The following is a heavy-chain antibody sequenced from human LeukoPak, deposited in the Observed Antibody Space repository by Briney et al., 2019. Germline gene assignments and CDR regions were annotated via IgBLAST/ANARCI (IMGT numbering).Heavy chain of an antibody. D-gene: IGHD2-2*01. CDR2: IYYKGNT. J-gene: IGHJ3*02. CDR3: ARHKSPYCSSTSCYGGAFDI. CDR1: GGSISSRSYY. V-gene: IGHV4-39*07. Sequence: SETLSLTCTVSGGSISSRSYYWGWIRQPPGKGLEWIGSIYYKGNTYLNPSLKSRVTISEDTSKNQFSLKLNSVTAADTAVYYCARHKSPYCSSTSCYGGAFDIWGQGTMVTVSS.